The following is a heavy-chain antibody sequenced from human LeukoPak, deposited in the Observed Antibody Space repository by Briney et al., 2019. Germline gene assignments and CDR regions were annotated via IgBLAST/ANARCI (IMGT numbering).Heavy chain of an antibody. Sequence: PSETLSLTCAVSGVSISSGGYSWSWIRQPPGQGLEWIGYIYHSGSTYYNPSLKSRVTISVDRSKNQFSLKLSSVTGTDTAVNYCRGYYYDSSGYCDYWGQGTLVTVSS. CDR2: IYHSGST. D-gene: IGHD3-22*01. CDR3: RGYYYDSSGYCDY. J-gene: IGHJ4*02. V-gene: IGHV4-30-2*01. CDR1: GVSISSGGYS.